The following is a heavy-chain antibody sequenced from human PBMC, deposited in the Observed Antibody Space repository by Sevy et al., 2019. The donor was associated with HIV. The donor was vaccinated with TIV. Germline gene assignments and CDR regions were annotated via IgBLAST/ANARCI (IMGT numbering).Heavy chain of an antibody. CDR1: GGSISSGDYY. CDR3: ARQRASSGYFYFDS. J-gene: IGHJ4*02. CDR2: IFYSGST. D-gene: IGHD3-22*01. V-gene: IGHV4-30-4*01. Sequence: SETLSLTCTVSGGSISSGDYYWSWIRQPPGKGLEWFGYIFYSGSTYFNPSLKSRVTISLDTSKGHFSLRLSSVTAADTAVFYCARQRASSGYFYFDSWGQGTLVTVSS.